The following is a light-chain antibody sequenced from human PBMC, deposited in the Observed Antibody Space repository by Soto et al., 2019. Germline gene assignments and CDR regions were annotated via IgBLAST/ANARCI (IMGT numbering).Light chain of an antibody. CDR2: AAS. CDR1: QGISRS. Sequence: DIQMPHSPSSLSASVAASLAITDRASQGISRSLAWFQQKPGKVPKLLIYAASTLQSGVSSRFSGSGSGTDFTLTISSLQPEDFATYYCQQYDSDPNTFGQGTKVDIK. CDR3: QQYDSDPNT. V-gene: IGKV1-27*01. J-gene: IGKJ1*01.